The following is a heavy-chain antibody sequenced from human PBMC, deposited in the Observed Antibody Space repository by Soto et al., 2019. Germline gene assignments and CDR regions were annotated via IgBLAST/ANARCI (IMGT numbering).Heavy chain of an antibody. V-gene: IGHV3-23*01. CDR2: ISGSGGST. Sequence: GGSLRLSCAASGFTFSSYAMSWVRQAPGKGLEWVSAISGSGGSTYYADSVKGRFTISRDNSKNTLYLQMNSLRAEDTAVYYCANPDATPYSYGPGAFDIWGQGTMVTVSS. CDR3: ANPDATPYSYGPGAFDI. J-gene: IGHJ3*02. CDR1: GFTFSSYA. D-gene: IGHD5-18*01.